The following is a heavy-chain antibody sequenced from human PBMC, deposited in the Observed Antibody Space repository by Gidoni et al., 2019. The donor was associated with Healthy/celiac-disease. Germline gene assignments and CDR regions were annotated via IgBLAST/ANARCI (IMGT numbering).Heavy chain of an antibody. CDR3: ARGGLLWD. CDR1: GGPISSGSYY. D-gene: IGHD3-16*01. Sequence: QVQLQESGPGLVKPSQTLSLTCTVPGGPISSGSYYWSWIRQPAGKGLEWIGRIYTSGSTNYNPSLKSRVTISVDTSKNQFSLKLSSVTAADTAVYYCARGGLLWDWGQGTLVTVSS. J-gene: IGHJ4*02. V-gene: IGHV4-61*02. CDR2: IYTSGST.